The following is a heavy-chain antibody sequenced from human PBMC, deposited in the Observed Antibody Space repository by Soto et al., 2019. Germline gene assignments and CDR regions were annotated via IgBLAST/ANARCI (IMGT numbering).Heavy chain of an antibody. CDR3: ARVGGDRYYFDY. D-gene: IGHD2-21*02. V-gene: IGHV1-69*13. J-gene: IGHJ4*02. Sequence: SVKVSCKTSGGTFSRYAISWVRQAPGQGLEWMGGIIPIFGTANYTQKFQGRVTITADESTSTAYMELSSLRSEDTAVYYCARVGGDRYYFDYWGQGTLVTVSS. CDR1: GGTFSRYA. CDR2: IIPIFGTA.